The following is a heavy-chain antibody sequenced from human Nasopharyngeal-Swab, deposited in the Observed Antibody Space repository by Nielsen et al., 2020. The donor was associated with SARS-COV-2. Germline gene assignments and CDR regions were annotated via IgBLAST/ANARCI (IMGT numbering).Heavy chain of an antibody. CDR2: IFSSGST. CDR1: GASISSRNNY. CDR3: ARDESGDYLGLPFDH. J-gene: IGHJ4*02. Sequence: SCVVSGASISSRNNYWGWIRQSPGKGLEWIGTIFSSGSTYNPSLKSRVTMSVDTSKNQFSLKLTSVTAADTAVYYCARDESGDYLGLPFDHWGRGTLVTVSS. V-gene: IGHV4-39*07. D-gene: IGHD4-17*01.